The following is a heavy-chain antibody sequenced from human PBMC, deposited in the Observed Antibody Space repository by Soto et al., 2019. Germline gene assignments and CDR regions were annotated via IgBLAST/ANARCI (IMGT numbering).Heavy chain of an antibody. D-gene: IGHD5-12*01. CDR1: GYPFTSYG. CDR3: ARGRIVASIHDAFEI. V-gene: IGHV1-18*01. Sequence: QGQLLQSGDEVKTPGASVRVSCRASGYPFTSYGISWVRQAPGQGLEWVAWISAYNGNRDIAQKFQGRVTMTLETSTGTAHMELGDLTSADTAVYYCARGRIVASIHDAFEIWGQGTNVTVS. J-gene: IGHJ3*02. CDR2: ISAYNGNR.